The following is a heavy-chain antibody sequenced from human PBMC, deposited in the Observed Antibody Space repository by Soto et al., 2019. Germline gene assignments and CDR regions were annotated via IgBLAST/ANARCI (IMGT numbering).Heavy chain of an antibody. Sequence: PSETLSLTCTVSGGSISSGGYYWSWIRQHPGKGLEWTGYIYYSGSTYYNPSLKSRVTISVDTSKNQFSLKLSSVTAADTAVYYCARGYYDSSGYKTFDYWGQGTLVTVSS. V-gene: IGHV4-31*03. CDR1: GGSISSGGYY. CDR2: IYYSGST. D-gene: IGHD3-22*01. CDR3: ARGYYDSSGYKTFDY. J-gene: IGHJ4*02.